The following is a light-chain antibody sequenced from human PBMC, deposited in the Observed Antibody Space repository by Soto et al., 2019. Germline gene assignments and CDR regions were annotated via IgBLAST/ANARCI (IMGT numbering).Light chain of an antibody. CDR1: QSVSSGF. CDR2: AAS. V-gene: IGKV3-20*01. CDR3: QQYHNSPRT. Sequence: EIVLTQSPGTLSLSPGERATLSCRASQSVSSGFLAWYQQKPGQAPRLLIYAASARATDIPDRFSGSGSGTDFTLTVSRLEPEAFAVYYSQQYHNSPRTYVQGPK. J-gene: IGKJ1*01.